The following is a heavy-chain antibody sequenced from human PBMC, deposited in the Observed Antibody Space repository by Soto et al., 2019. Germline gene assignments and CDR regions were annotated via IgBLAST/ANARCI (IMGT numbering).Heavy chain of an antibody. V-gene: IGHV4-30-2*01. CDR3: ARGKGAPLLVPPVE. J-gene: IGHJ4*02. D-gene: IGHD1-26*01. CDR2: IYHSGST. CDR1: GGSISSGGYS. Sequence: QLQLQESGSGLVKPSQTLSLTCAVSGGSISSGGYSWSWIRQPPGKGLEWIGYIYHSGSTYYNPSPKGRVTISGNRAKNQVPLELRSVTAADTAVYFCARGKGAPLLVPPVEWGPGTLVTVSS.